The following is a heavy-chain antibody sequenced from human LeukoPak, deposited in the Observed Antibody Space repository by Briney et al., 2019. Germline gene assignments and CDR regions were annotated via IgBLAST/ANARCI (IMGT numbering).Heavy chain of an antibody. CDR3: ARASGTDRNSDFYYMDV. CDR2: ISYDGSKK. D-gene: IGHD1-1*01. V-gene: IGHV3-30*04. Sequence: GGSLRLSCAGSGFTFDRYAMHWVRQAPGKGLEWLSIISYDGSKKYDADSVKGRFSISRDNSKNTLYLQLNSLRSDDTAVYSCARASGTDRNSDFYYMDVWGEGTTVTVSS. J-gene: IGHJ6*03. CDR1: GFTFDRYA.